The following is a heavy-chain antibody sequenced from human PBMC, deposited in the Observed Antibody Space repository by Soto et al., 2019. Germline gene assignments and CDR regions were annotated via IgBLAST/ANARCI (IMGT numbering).Heavy chain of an antibody. V-gene: IGHV3-7*01. J-gene: IGHJ6*02. CDR1: GFTFSSYW. CDR2: IKEDGSER. CDR3: ARDGDYPYYYGMDV. D-gene: IGHD4-17*01. Sequence: PGGSLRLSCAASGFTFSSYWMSWVRQAPGKGLEWVANIKEDGSERYYVDSVKGRFTISRDNAKNSLYLQMNSLRDEDTAVYYCARDGDYPYYYGMDVWGQGPRSPSP.